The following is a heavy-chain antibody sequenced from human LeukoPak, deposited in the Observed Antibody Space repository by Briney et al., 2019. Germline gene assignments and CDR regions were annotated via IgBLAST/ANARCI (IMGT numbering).Heavy chain of an antibody. CDR2: IFYVGSA. CDR1: GDSIGSHY. Sequence: SETLSLTCTVSGDSIGSHYWSWIRQPPGKGLEWIGYIFYVGSANYNLSLASRVTMSVDTSRAQFFLRLSPVTAADTAIYYCASRPADTTWYGVFDYWSQGTLVTVSS. V-gene: IGHV4-59*11. J-gene: IGHJ4*02. D-gene: IGHD3-10*01. CDR3: ASRPADTTWYGVFDY.